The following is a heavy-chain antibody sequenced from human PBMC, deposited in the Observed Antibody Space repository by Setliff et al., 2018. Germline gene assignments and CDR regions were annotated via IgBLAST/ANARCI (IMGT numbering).Heavy chain of an antibody. Sequence: ASVKVSCKSSAYIFNSYGISWVRQAPGQGLEWMGWISSYNDITNYAQRFQGRATMTTDTSKSAAYMDLRGLRSDDTAVYYCAISTLSICSGGSCPNAFDVWGQGTMVTVSS. CDR1: AYIFNSYG. V-gene: IGHV1-18*01. CDR3: AISTLSICSGGSCPNAFDV. J-gene: IGHJ3*01. CDR2: ISSYNDIT. D-gene: IGHD2-15*01.